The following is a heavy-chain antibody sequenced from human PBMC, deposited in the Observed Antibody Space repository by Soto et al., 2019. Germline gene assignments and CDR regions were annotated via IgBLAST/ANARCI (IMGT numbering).Heavy chain of an antibody. CDR1: GDSISSYY. Sequence: QVQLQESGPGLVKPSETLSLTCAVSGDSISSYYCMWIRQPPGKGLESIGYLYYGRSANYNPSLNSPVTLSVDPSTNQCSLTLSSMTAADTAVYYCALRSMAVVPEYWGQGTLVTVSS. D-gene: IGHD3-22*01. CDR2: LYYGRSA. V-gene: IGHV4-59*01. CDR3: ALRSMAVVPEY. J-gene: IGHJ4*02.